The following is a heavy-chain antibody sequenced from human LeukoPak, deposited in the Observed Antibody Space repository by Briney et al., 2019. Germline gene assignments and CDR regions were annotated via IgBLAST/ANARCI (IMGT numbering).Heavy chain of an antibody. J-gene: IGHJ4*02. Sequence: ASVKVSCKASGYIFISYYMHWVRQAPGQGLEWMGIINPSGGSTRYAQKFQGRVTMTRDMSTSTVYMDLSSLRSEDTAVYYCARGDLPPSARGPAGYWGQGTLVTVSS. CDR1: GYIFISYY. D-gene: IGHD3-3*01. CDR2: INPSGGST. V-gene: IGHV1-46*01. CDR3: ARGDLPPSARGPAGY.